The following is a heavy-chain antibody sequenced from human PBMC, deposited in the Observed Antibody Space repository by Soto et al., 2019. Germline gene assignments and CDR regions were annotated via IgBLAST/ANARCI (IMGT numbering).Heavy chain of an antibody. CDR1: GGSITSGGYY. J-gene: IGHJ4*02. CDR2: IYYSGST. V-gene: IGHV4-31*03. CDR3: ARDYGGYFDY. Sequence: QVQLQESGPGLVKPSQTLSLTCTVSGGSITSGGYYWSWIRQHPGKGLEWIGYIYYSGSTYYNPSLKSRITIPVDTSKNQSSLKLSSVTAAETAVYYCARDYGGYFDYWGQGTLVTVSS. D-gene: IGHD4-17*01.